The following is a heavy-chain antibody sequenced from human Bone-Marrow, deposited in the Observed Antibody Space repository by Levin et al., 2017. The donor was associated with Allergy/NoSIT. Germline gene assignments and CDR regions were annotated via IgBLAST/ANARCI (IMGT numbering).Heavy chain of an antibody. V-gene: IGHV4-4*07. J-gene: IGHJ6*02. CDR1: GASISDYN. D-gene: IGHD1-7*01. CDR2: FYTSGNT. Sequence: SETLSLTCTVSGASISDYNWSWIRQPAGKGLEWIGRFYTSGNTNYNPSLKSRVTISVDTSKNQFSLKVTSVTAADTAVYYCARDSPPVTANFYYRYGLDVWGQGTTVTVSS. CDR3: ARDSPPVTANFYYRYGLDV.